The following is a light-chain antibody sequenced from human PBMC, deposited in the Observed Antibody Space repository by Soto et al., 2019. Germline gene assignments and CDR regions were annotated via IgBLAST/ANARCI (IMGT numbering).Light chain of an antibody. J-gene: IGLJ3*02. V-gene: IGLV1-40*01. CDR3: QSYDISPSGSV. CDR1: SSNIGAGYD. CDR2: GNI. Sequence: QSVLTQPPSVSGAPGQRVIISCTGSSSNIGAGYDVHWYQQLPGTAPKLLIYGNINRPSGVPDRFSGSKSGTSASLAITGLRADDEADYYRQSYDISPSGSVFGGGTQLTVL.